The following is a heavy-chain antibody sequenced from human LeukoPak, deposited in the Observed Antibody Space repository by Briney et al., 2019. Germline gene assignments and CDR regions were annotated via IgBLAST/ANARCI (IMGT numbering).Heavy chain of an antibody. J-gene: IGHJ4*02. CDR1: GFTFSSYG. Sequence: GGSLRLSCAASGFTFSSYGMHWVRQAPGKGLEWVAVISYDGSNKYYADSVKGRFTISRDNSKNTLYLQMNSLRAEDTAVYYCARDWEQLVVAVLDYWGQGTLVTVSS. V-gene: IGHV3-30*19. CDR2: ISYDGSNK. D-gene: IGHD6-6*01. CDR3: ARDWEQLVVAVLDY.